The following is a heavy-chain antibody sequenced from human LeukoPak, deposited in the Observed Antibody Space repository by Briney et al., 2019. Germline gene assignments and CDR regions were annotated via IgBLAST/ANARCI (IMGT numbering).Heavy chain of an antibody. CDR3: ARATHYYL. V-gene: IGHV3-74*01. J-gene: IGHJ5*02. CDR1: GFTFSSYW. D-gene: IGHD3-10*01. CDR2: ISSDGSST. Sequence: QPGGYLRLSCAASGFTFSSYWMHWVRQAPGKGLVWVSRISSDGSSTSYVDSVKGRFTISRDNAKNTLYLQMNSLRAEDTAVYYCARATHYYLWGQGTLVTVSS.